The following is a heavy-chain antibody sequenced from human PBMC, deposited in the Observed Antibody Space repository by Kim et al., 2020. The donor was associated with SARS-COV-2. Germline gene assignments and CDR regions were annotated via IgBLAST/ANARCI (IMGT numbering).Heavy chain of an antibody. V-gene: IGHV1-2*04. D-gene: IGHD6-13*01. CDR3: ARAGAAAGSFDY. Sequence: NYAQKFQGWVTMTRDTSISTAYMELSRLRSDDTAVYYCARAGAAAGSFDYRGQGTLVTVSS. J-gene: IGHJ4*02.